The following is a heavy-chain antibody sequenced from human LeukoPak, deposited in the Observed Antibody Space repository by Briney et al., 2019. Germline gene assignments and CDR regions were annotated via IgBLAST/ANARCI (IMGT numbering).Heavy chain of an antibody. D-gene: IGHD6-19*01. Sequence: GSLGLSCVASEFTFSSHAMNWVRQAPGKGLEWVSSISGGGESTYYADSVKGRFTVSRDNPKNTLYLQINSLRGEDTAVYYCAKGKYSSGGVPDYWGQGTLVTVSS. CDR1: EFTFSSHA. CDR2: ISGGGEST. CDR3: AKGKYSSGGVPDY. J-gene: IGHJ4*02. V-gene: IGHV3-23*01.